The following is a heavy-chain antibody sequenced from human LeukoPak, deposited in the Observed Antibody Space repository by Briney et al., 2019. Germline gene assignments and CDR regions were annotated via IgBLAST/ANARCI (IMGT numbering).Heavy chain of an antibody. CDR3: ARDLARTVTTSMGIR. CDR2: INPNSGGT. J-gene: IGHJ4*02. D-gene: IGHD4-17*01. V-gene: IGHV1-2*06. Sequence: ASVKVSCKASGGTFSSYAISWVRQAPGQGLEWMGRINPNSGGTNYAQKFQGRVTMTRDTSISTAYMELSRLRSDDTAVYYCARDLARTVTTSMGIRWGQGTLVTVSS. CDR1: GGTFSSYA.